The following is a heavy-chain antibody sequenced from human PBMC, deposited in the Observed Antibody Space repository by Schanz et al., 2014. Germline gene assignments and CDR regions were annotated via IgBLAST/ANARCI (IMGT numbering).Heavy chain of an antibody. CDR1: GYSFTGYY. V-gene: IGHV1-69*04. Sequence: QVQLVQSGTEVKKPGASVKVSCKASGYSFTGYYIHWVRQAPGQGLEWMGRNIHVLGVTNYAQKFQGRLTITVDQSKTTAFMELSSLTSEDTALYYCARGGVEMATIRDAFDLWGQGTMVTVS. D-gene: IGHD3-10*01. J-gene: IGHJ3*01. CDR3: ARGGVEMATIRDAFDL. CDR2: NIHVLGVT.